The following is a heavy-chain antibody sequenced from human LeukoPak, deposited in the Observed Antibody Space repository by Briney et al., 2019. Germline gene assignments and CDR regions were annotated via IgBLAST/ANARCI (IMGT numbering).Heavy chain of an antibody. V-gene: IGHV4-59*01. CDR3: ARDQGNWGYAFDI. Sequence: SETLSLTCTVSGGSISSYYWSWIRQPPGKGLEWIGYIYYSGSTNYNPSLKSRVTISVDTSKNQFSLKLSSVTAADTAVYYCARDQGNWGYAFDIWGQGTMVTVSS. J-gene: IGHJ3*02. CDR2: IYYSGST. D-gene: IGHD7-27*01. CDR1: GGSISSYY.